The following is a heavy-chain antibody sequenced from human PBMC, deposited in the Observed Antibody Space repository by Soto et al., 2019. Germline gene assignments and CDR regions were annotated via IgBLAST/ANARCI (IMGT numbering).Heavy chain of an antibody. J-gene: IGHJ6*02. CDR1: GGSISSGDYY. V-gene: IGHV4-30-4*01. Sequence: PSETLSLTCTVSGGSISSGDYYWSWIRQPPGKGLEWIGYIDYSGSTYYNPSLKSRVTISLDTSKNQFSLKLSSVTAADTAGYYCARKRYCSGGRCYSVHYYGMDVWGQGTTVTVSS. CDR3: ARKRYCSGGRCYSVHYYGMDV. D-gene: IGHD2-15*01. CDR2: IDYSGST.